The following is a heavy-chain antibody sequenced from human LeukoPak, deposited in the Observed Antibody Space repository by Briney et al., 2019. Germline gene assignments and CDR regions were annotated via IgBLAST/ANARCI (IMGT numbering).Heavy chain of an antibody. CDR1: GFNFDDYT. Sequence: TGGSLRLSCAASGFNFDDYTLHWVRQAPGKGLEWVSLISSDGGRTYYADSVKGRFTISRDNAKNSLYLQMNSLRADDTAVYYCARGRAVVAASDSWFDPWGQGTLVTVSS. CDR2: ISSDGGRT. V-gene: IGHV3-43*01. J-gene: IGHJ5*02. D-gene: IGHD2-15*01. CDR3: ARGRAVVAASDSWFDP.